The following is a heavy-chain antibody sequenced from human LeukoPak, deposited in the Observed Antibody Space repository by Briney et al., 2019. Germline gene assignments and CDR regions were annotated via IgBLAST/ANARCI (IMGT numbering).Heavy chain of an antibody. V-gene: IGHV4-59*08. J-gene: IGHJ4*02. Sequence: SETLSLTCTASGGSISTYYMSWIRQPPGKGLEWIGYIYYSGSTNYNPSLNSRVTISIDTSKNQFSLKLSSVAAADTAVYYCARHRRISSGWYEGVDYWGQGTLVTVSS. CDR2: IYYSGST. D-gene: IGHD6-19*01. CDR3: ARHRRISSGWYEGVDY. CDR1: GGSISTYY.